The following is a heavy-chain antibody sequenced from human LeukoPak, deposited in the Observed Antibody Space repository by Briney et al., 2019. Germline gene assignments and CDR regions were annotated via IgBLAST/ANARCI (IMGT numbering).Heavy chain of an antibody. V-gene: IGHV3-23*01. CDR3: AKTQGYYDC. CDR2: IGVGGTT. CDR1: GFTFSSYG. Sequence: PGGSLRLSCAASGFTFSSYGKNWVRQAPGKGLEWVSGIGVGGTTYYADSVKGRFTISRDTSKNTLYLQMNSLRAEDTAVYYCAKTQGYYDCWGQGTLVTVSS. D-gene: IGHD3-22*01. J-gene: IGHJ4*02.